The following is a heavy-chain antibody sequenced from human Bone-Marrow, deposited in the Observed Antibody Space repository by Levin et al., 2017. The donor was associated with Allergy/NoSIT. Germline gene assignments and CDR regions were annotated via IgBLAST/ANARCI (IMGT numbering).Heavy chain of an antibody. Sequence: SCAASGFNFSDYWMTWVRQAPGKGLEWVANINKDGSQKYYVDSVKGRFTISRDNAKNSLYLQMNSLRVEDTAVYYCARANWDLDYWGQGTLVTVSS. CDR1: GFNFSDYW. V-gene: IGHV3-7*04. D-gene: IGHD1-26*01. CDR2: INKDGSQK. CDR3: ARANWDLDY. J-gene: IGHJ4*02.